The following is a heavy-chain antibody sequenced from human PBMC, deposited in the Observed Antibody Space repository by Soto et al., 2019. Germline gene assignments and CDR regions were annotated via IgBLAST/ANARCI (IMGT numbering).Heavy chain of an antibody. V-gene: IGHV4-59*12. Sequence: SETLSLTCTVSGASISTYYYNWIRQAPGKALEWIGYIYYTGITNYNPSLESRVTISQDTSKNQLSLTMTSVTAADTAVYYCARGGSRSSSHYYYYMDVWGKGTTVTVSS. CDR3: ARGGSRSSSHYYYYMDV. J-gene: IGHJ6*03. CDR2: IYYTGIT. D-gene: IGHD2-2*01. CDR1: GASISTYY.